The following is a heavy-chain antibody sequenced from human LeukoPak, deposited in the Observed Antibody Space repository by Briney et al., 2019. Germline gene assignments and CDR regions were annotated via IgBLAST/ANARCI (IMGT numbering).Heavy chain of an antibody. Sequence: PGGSLRLSCAASGFTFSDYYMSWIRQAPGKGLEWVSYISSSGSTIYYADSVKGRFTISRDNAKNSLYLQMNSLRAEDTAVYYCARDSVTYYDFWSGYYFGSNRHQYFDYWGQGTLVTVSS. J-gene: IGHJ4*02. D-gene: IGHD3-3*01. V-gene: IGHV3-11*04. CDR1: GFTFSDYY. CDR2: ISSSGSTI. CDR3: ARDSVTYYDFWSGYYFGSNRHQYFDY.